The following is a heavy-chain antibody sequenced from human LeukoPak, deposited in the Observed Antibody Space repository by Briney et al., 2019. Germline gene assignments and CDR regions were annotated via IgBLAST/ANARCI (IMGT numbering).Heavy chain of an antibody. V-gene: IGHV3-23*01. CDR1: GFTFNNYA. CDR3: AKDSTVRGVIQDTNWFDP. Sequence: PGGSLRLSCAASGFTFNNYAMNWVRQAPGKGLEWVSSISGGGETTYYADSAKGRFTISRDNSQNTLYLQMNSLRAEDTALYYCAKDSTVRGVIQDTNWFDPWGQGTLVTVSS. CDR2: ISGGGETT. J-gene: IGHJ5*02. D-gene: IGHD3-10*01.